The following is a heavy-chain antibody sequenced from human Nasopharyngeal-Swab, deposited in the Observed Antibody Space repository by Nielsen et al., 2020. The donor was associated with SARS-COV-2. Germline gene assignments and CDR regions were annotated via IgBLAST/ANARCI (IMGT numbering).Heavy chain of an antibody. Sequence: GESLKISCVASGFTFRTYAMSWVRQAPGKGLEWVSYINGDSSAKYYVDSVKGRFTISRDNAKNSLYLQMNSLRVEDTAVYYCVRDGYTTGRNDAFDIWGQGTMVTVSS. J-gene: IGHJ3*02. CDR1: GFTFRTYA. CDR2: INGDSSAK. CDR3: VRDGYTTGRNDAFDI. D-gene: IGHD1-1*01. V-gene: IGHV3-48*01.